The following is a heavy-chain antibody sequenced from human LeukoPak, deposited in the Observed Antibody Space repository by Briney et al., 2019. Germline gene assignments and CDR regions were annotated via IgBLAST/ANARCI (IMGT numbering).Heavy chain of an antibody. J-gene: IGHJ5*02. V-gene: IGHV2-5*02. D-gene: IGHD1-7*01. CDR3: AHRRVITGTTPLYVWFDP. CDR2: SYWDDDK. CDR1: GFSLSTSGGG. Sequence: SGPTLGNPTPSLTLTCTFSGFSLSTSGGGVGCIHQPPVKALEWLALSYWDDDKRYSPSLKSRLSITKDTSKNQVVLTMTNMDPVDTATYYCAHRRVITGTTPLYVWFDPWGQGTLVTVSS.